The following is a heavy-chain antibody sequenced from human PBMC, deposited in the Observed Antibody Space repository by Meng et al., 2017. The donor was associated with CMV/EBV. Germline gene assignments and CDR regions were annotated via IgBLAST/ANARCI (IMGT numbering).Heavy chain of an antibody. CDR1: GFTFSSYE. CDR3: ARAHDPRGDYDFWSGLPHLNWFDP. J-gene: IGHJ5*02. V-gene: IGHV3-48*03. CDR2: ISSSGSTL. D-gene: IGHD3-3*01. Sequence: GGSLRLSCAASGFTFSSYEMNWVRQAPGKGLEWVSYISSSGSTLYYVDSVKGRFTISRDNAKNSLYLQMNSLRAEDTAVYYCARAHDPRGDYDFWSGLPHLNWFDPWGQGTLVTVSS.